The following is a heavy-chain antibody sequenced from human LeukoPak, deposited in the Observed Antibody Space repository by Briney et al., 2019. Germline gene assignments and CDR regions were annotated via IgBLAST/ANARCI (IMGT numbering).Heavy chain of an antibody. Sequence: PGGSLRLSCAASRFTFSSYWMHWVGQAPGKGLVWVSRINSDGSTTNYPDSAKGRFTTSRDNAKNSLYLQMNSLRAEDTAVYYCARDPIRAAMVTFDYWGQGTLVTVSS. V-gene: IGHV3-74*01. CDR3: ARDPIRAAMVTFDY. CDR2: INSDGSTT. CDR1: RFTFSSYW. J-gene: IGHJ4*02. D-gene: IGHD5-18*01.